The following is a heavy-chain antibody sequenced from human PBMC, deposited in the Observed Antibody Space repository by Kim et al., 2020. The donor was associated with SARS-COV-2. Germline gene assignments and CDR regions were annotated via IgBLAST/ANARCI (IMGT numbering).Heavy chain of an antibody. CDR3: AKGSCLTGVCYFDY. Sequence: GGSLRLSCAASGFTFTTYAMSWVRQAPGKGLEWVSTISGRGGNAFYPDSVKGRFTISRDNSKNTLYLQVNSLRAEDTAVYYCAKGSCLTGVCYFDYWGQGTLVSVSS. D-gene: IGHD2-8*01. J-gene: IGHJ4*02. CDR1: GFTFTTYA. CDR2: ISGRGGNA. V-gene: IGHV3-23*01.